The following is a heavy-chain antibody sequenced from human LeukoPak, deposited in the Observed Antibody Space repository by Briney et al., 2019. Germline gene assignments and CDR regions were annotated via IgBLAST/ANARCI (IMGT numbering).Heavy chain of an antibody. J-gene: IGHJ5*02. CDR1: GYTFTGYY. CDR3: ARGPANWLDP. V-gene: IGHV1-2*02. CDR2: INPNSGGT. Sequence: GASVKVSCKASGYTFTGYYIYWVRQAPGQGLEWVGWINPNSGGTKYAQKFLGRVTMTRGTSISTAYMELSSLRSDDTAVYYCARGPANWLDPWGQGTLVAVSS.